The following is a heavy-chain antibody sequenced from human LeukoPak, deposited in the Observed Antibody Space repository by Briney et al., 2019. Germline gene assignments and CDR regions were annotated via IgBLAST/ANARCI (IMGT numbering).Heavy chain of an antibody. Sequence: GGSLRLSCAASGFTFSNSWMHWVRQGPGKGLVWVSRISSDGSSTNYADSVKGRFTISRDNAKDTLYLQVNSLRAEDTAVYYCAKSGFYGSGSYLYYFDYWGQGTLVTVSS. CDR3: AKSGFYGSGSYLYYFDY. D-gene: IGHD3-10*01. CDR1: GFTFSNSW. CDR2: ISSDGSST. J-gene: IGHJ4*02. V-gene: IGHV3-74*01.